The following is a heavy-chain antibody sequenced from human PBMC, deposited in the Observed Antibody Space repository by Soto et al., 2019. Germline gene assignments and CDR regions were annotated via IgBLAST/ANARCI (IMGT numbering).Heavy chain of an antibody. V-gene: IGHV3-23*01. J-gene: IGHJ6*02. CDR2: ISDSGGST. Sequence: EVQLLESGGGLVQPGGSLRLSCAASGFTFSSYAMSWVRQAPGKGLEWVSDISDSGGSTYYADSVKGRFTISRDNSKNTLYLQMNSLRDEDTAVYDCAKNSGGQQLDLYYYGMDVWGQGTTVTVSS. D-gene: IGHD6-13*01. CDR1: GFTFSSYA. CDR3: AKNSGGQQLDLYYYGMDV.